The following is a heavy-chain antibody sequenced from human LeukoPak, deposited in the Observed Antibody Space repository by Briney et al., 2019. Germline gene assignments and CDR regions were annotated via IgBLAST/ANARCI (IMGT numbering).Heavy chain of an antibody. J-gene: IGHJ4*02. D-gene: IGHD1-26*01. Sequence: GGSLRLSCEASGFTFSSYSMNWVRQAPGKGLEWVSYISSSRTIYYADSVKGRFTISRDNAKNSLYLQMNSLRAGDTAVYYCARSDSGSYWGGQGTLVTVSS. CDR3: ARSDSGSYW. V-gene: IGHV3-48*01. CDR2: ISSSRTI. CDR1: GFTFSSYS.